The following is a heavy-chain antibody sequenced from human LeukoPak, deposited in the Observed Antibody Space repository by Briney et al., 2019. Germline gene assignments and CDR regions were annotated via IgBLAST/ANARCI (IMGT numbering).Heavy chain of an antibody. CDR2: MNPNSGNT. CDR3: ARGFWWARDDFWSGYYTGYYYYMDV. Sequence: GASVKVSCEASGYTFTSYDINWVRQATGQGLEWMGWMNPNSGNTGYAQKFQGRVTITRNTSISTAYMELSSLRSEDTAVYYCARGFWWARDDFWSGYYTGYYYYMDVWGKGTTVTVSS. V-gene: IGHV1-8*03. J-gene: IGHJ6*03. CDR1: GYTFTSYD. D-gene: IGHD3-3*01.